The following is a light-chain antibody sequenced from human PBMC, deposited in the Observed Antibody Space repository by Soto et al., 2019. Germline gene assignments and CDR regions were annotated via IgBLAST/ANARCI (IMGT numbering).Light chain of an antibody. J-gene: IGKJ1*01. Sequence: IQMTISPSIVSAYLRARVSSTCRASQSISNWLAWYQQKPGKAPKLLIYDASSLESGVPSRFSGSGSGTEFTLTISSLRPEDFATYYCQHYTIFFRTFGHVSKV. CDR3: QHYTIFFRT. V-gene: IGKV1-5*01. CDR1: QSISNW. CDR2: DAS.